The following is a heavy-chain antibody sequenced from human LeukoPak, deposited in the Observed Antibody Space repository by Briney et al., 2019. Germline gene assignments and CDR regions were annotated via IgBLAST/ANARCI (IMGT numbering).Heavy chain of an antibody. J-gene: IGHJ5*02. Sequence: ASVKVSCKASGYTFTGYYMHWVRQAPGQGLEWMGWISAYNGNTNYAQKLQGRVTMTTDTSTSTAYMELRSLRSDDTAVYYCARTNIVATIDNWFDPWGQGTLVTVSS. V-gene: IGHV1-18*04. CDR1: GYTFTGYY. CDR2: ISAYNGNT. D-gene: IGHD5-12*01. CDR3: ARTNIVATIDNWFDP.